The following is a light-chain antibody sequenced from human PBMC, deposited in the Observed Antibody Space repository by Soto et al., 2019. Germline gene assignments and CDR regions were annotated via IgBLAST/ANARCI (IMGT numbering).Light chain of an antibody. J-gene: IGKJ5*01. V-gene: IGKV2-28*01. Sequence: EIVMTQSPLTLPVTPGEPAAISCRSIQSLLYNNTYNYLDWYVQKPGQSPQLLIYFGSNRAPGVPDRFSGSGSGTDLTLKINRVEAEDVGTYYCMQALQSLTFGQGTRLEIK. CDR3: MQALQSLT. CDR2: FGS. CDR1: QSLLYNNTYNY.